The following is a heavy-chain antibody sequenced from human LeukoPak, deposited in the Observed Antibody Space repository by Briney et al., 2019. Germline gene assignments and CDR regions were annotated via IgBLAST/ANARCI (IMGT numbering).Heavy chain of an antibody. Sequence: GGSLRLSCAASGFTVSSNYMSWVRQAPGKGLEWVSVIYSGGSTYYADSVKGRFTNSRDNAKNSLYLQMNSLRAEDTAVYYCAGSGKLVTPWARDYWGQGTLVTVSS. J-gene: IGHJ4*02. V-gene: IGHV3-53*01. CDR1: GFTVSSNY. D-gene: IGHD5-18*01. CDR3: AGSGKLVTPWARDY. CDR2: IYSGGST.